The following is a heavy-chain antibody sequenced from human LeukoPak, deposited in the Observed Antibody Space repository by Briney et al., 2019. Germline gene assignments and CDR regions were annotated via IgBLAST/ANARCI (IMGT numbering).Heavy chain of an antibody. D-gene: IGHD6-19*01. CDR2: ISGSGGST. CDR3: AKDPGYSSGWYTGFGDY. V-gene: IGHV3-23*01. CDR1: GFTFSSYA. Sequence: GGSLRLSCAASGFTFSSYAMSWVRQAPGKGLEWVSVISGSGGSTYYADSVKGRFTISRDNSKNTLHLQMNSLRAEDTAVYYCAKDPGYSSGWYTGFGDYWGQGTLVTVSS. J-gene: IGHJ4*02.